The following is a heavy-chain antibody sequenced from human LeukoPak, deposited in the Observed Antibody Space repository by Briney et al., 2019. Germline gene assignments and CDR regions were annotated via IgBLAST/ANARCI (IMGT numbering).Heavy chain of an antibody. Sequence: SVKVSCKASGFTFTSSAMQWVRQARGQRLEWIGWIVAGSGNTNYAQKFQERVTITRDMSTSTAYMELSSLRSEDTAVYYCAAGWVCSGGSCYYYFDYWGQGTLVTVSS. J-gene: IGHJ4*02. CDR1: GFTFTSSA. V-gene: IGHV1-58*02. CDR3: AAGWVCSGGSCYYYFDY. CDR2: IVAGSGNT. D-gene: IGHD2-15*01.